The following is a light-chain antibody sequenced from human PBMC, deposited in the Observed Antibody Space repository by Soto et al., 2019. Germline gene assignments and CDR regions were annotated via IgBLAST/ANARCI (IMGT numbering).Light chain of an antibody. CDR3: NSFTSSITYV. CDR2: DVS. J-gene: IGLJ1*01. CDR1: SSDIGGYNS. Sequence: QSALTQPSSVSGSPGQSITISCTGTSSDIGGYNSVSWYQQHPGKAPKLMIYDVSNRPSGVSNRFSGSKSGNTASLTISGLQAEDEADYYCNSFTSSITYVVGTGTKLTVL. V-gene: IGLV2-14*01.